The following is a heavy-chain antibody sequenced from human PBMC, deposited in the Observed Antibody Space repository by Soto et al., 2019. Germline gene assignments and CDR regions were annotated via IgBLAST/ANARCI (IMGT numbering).Heavy chain of an antibody. J-gene: IGHJ4*02. Sequence: EGQLVQSGGGLVQPGGSLRLSCTASGFAFDNYYMDWVRQVPGKGLEWIGRTRDKANNYAAEYVAYVKGRFTISRDASKDSMYFKMNAVKTEDTAVYYCASDTGGSYDYWGQGALVTVSS. V-gene: IGHV3-72*01. CDR3: ASDTGGSYDY. CDR1: GFAFDNYY. CDR2: TRDKANNYAA. D-gene: IGHD1-26*01.